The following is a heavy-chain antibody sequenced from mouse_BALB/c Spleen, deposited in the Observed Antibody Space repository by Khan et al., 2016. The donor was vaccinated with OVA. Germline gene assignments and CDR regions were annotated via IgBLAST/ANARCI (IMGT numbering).Heavy chain of an antibody. D-gene: IGHD2-3*01. CDR2: ISTYSGNT. V-gene: IGHV1S137*01. J-gene: IGHJ2*01. CDR1: GYTFTDYA. CDR3: TIPAYDGYYDY. Sequence: QVQLQQSGPELVRPGVSVKISCKGSGYTFTDYAMHWVKQSHAKSLEWIGLISTYSGNTNYKQKFKGKATMTVDKSSSTAYMELARLTSEDSAIYYCTIPAYDGYYDYWCQGTTPTVSS.